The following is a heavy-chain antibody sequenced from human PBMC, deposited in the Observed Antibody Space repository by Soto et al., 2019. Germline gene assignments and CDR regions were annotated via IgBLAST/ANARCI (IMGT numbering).Heavy chain of an antibody. Sequence: QVQLVQSGAEVKKHGASVKVSCKASGYTFTGYYMHWVRQAPGQGLEWMGWINPNSGGTNYAQKFQGRVTRTRDTYISTAYMELSRLRSDDTAVYYCARYDFWSGYYIGMDVWGQGTTVTVSS. CDR3: ARYDFWSGYYIGMDV. V-gene: IGHV1-2*02. J-gene: IGHJ6*02. D-gene: IGHD3-3*01. CDR1: GYTFTGYY. CDR2: INPNSGGT.